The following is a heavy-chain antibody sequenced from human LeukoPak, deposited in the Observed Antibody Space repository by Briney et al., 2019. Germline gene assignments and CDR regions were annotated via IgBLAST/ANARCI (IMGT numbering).Heavy chain of an antibody. CDR3: ARGDYDILTGHTPVGLFDY. CDR2: INTDGSST. Sequence: GGSLRLSCAASGFTFSSYWMHWVRQAPGKGLVWVSRINTDGSSTSYADSVKGRFTISRDNAKNTLYLQMNSLRAEDTAVYYCARGDYDILTGHTPVGLFDYWGQGTLVTVSS. V-gene: IGHV3-74*01. CDR1: GFTFSSYW. J-gene: IGHJ4*02. D-gene: IGHD3-9*01.